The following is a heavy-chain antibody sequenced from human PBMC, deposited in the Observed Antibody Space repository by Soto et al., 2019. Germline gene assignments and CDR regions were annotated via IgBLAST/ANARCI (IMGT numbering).Heavy chain of an antibody. CDR1: AGRFSNSG. D-gene: IGHD2-21*01. J-gene: IGHJ4*02. V-gene: IGHV1-69*05. Sequence: QVQLVQSGPEVTKPGSSVKVSCKASAGRFSNSGISWVRQAPGQGLQWIGGIIPLFGKSDYRQEFQGRVTLTTDESKTTAYMELSSLRSEDSATYYCAEDRAGDMSLWGQGNLVTVSS. CDR2: IIPLFGKS. CDR3: AEDRAGDMSL.